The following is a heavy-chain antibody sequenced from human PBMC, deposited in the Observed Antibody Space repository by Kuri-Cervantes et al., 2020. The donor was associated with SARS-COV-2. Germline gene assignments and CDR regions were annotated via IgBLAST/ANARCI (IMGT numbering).Heavy chain of an antibody. Sequence: GSLRLSCTVSGGSISSSSYYWGWIRQPPGKGLEWIGSIYYSGSTYYNPSLKSRVTLSVDTSKNHFSLRLSSLTAADAAVYYCATLPGRGDYYTSGTVSDNWGQGTLVTVSS. CDR3: ATLPGRGDYYTSGTVSDN. D-gene: IGHD3-10*01. J-gene: IGHJ4*02. V-gene: IGHV4-39*02. CDR1: GGSISSSSYY. CDR2: IYYSGST.